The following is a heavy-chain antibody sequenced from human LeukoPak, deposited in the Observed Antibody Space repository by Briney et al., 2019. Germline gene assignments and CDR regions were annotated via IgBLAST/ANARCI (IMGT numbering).Heavy chain of an antibody. D-gene: IGHD2-15*01. J-gene: IGHJ6*02. Sequence: GGSLRLSCSASGFTFSSDAMSWVRQAPGKGLEWVSAISGRGGSTYYADSVKGRFTISRDNSKNTLYLQMNSLRAEDTAVYYCAKDHTPISNYDSYGMDVWGQGTTVTVSS. CDR2: ISGRGGST. CDR3: AKDHTPISNYDSYGMDV. CDR1: GFTFSSDA. V-gene: IGHV3-23*01.